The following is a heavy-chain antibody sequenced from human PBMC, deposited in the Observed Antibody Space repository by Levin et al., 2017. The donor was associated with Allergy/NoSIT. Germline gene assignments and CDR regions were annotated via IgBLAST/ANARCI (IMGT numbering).Heavy chain of an antibody. CDR2: ISYDGSNK. V-gene: IGHV3-30*18. CDR1: GFTFSSYG. D-gene: IGHD5-24*01. CDR3: AKMGPGADGFRLYWYFDL. J-gene: IGHJ2*01. Sequence: GGSLRLSCAASGFTFSSYGMHWVRQAPGKGLEWVAVISYDGSNKYYADSVKGRFTISRDNSKNTLYLQMNSLRAEDTAVYYCAKMGPGADGFRLYWYFDLWGRGTLVTVSS.